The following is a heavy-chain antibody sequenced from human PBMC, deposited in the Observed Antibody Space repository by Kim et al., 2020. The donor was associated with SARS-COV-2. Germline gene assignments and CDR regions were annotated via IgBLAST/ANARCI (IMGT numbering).Heavy chain of an antibody. V-gene: IGHV4-39*01. D-gene: IGHD6-13*01. CDR1: GGPISSSSYY. CDR3: ARHIAAAGTDYYYYGMDV. Sequence: SETLSLTCTVSGGPISSSSYYWGWIRQPPGKGLEWIGSIYYSGSTYYNPSLKSRVTISVETSKNQFSLKLSSVTAADTAVYYCARHIAAAGTDYYYYGMDVWGQGTTVTVSS. J-gene: IGHJ6*02. CDR2: IYYSGST.